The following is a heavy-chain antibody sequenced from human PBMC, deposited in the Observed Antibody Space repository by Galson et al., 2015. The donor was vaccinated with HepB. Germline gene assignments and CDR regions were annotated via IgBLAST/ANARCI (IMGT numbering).Heavy chain of an antibody. CDR1: GFTFDDYA. J-gene: IGHJ6*03. D-gene: IGHD4-17*01. CDR2: ISWNSGTI. CDR3: AKGGTTAYYYYYYMDV. Sequence: LRLSCAAPGFTFDDYAMHWIRQGPGKGLEWVSGISWNSGTIGYADSVKGRFTISRDNAKNSLYLQMNSLRAEDTALYYCAKGGTTAYYYYYYMDVWGKGTTVTVSS. V-gene: IGHV3-9*01.